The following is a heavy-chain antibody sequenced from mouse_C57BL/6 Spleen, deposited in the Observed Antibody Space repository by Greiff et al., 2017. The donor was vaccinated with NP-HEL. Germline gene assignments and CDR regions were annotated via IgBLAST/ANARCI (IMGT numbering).Heavy chain of an antibody. CDR2: ISDGGSYT. V-gene: IGHV5-4*01. J-gene: IGHJ2*01. Sequence: EVKLVESGGGLVKPGGSLKLSCAASGFTFSSYAMSWVRQTPEKRLEWVATISDGGSYTYYPDNVKGRFTISRDNAKNNLYLQMSHLKSEDTAMYYCAREGTTVVPFDYWGQGTTLTVSS. CDR3: AREGTTVVPFDY. D-gene: IGHD1-1*01. CDR1: GFTFSSYA.